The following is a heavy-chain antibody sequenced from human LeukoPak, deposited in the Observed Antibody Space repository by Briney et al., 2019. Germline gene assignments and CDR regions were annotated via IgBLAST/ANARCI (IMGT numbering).Heavy chain of an antibody. CDR3: ATVIGQSSSPPSDWFDP. D-gene: IGHD2-2*01. CDR2: FDPEDGET. CDR1: GYTLTELP. Sequence: ASVKVSCKVSGYTLTELPMHWVRQAPGKGLEWMGGFDPEDGETIYAQKFQGRATMTEDTSTDTAYTELSSLRSEDTAVYYCATVIGQSSSPPSDWFDPWGQGTLVTVSS. J-gene: IGHJ5*02. V-gene: IGHV1-24*01.